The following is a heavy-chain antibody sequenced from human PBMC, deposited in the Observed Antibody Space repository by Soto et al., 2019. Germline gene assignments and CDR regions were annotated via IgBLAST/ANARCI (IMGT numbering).Heavy chain of an antibody. D-gene: IGHD3-22*01. Sequence: GGSLRLSCAASGFRFSTYSMSWVRQAPGKELEWVANIKKDGSEIYYVESVRGRFAISRDNAKNSLYLQLNSLRAEDTAVYYCARDEYYYDSSGYNFDYWGQGTLVTVSS. J-gene: IGHJ4*02. CDR1: GFRFSTYS. V-gene: IGHV3-7*01. CDR2: IKKDGSEI. CDR3: ARDEYYYDSSGYNFDY.